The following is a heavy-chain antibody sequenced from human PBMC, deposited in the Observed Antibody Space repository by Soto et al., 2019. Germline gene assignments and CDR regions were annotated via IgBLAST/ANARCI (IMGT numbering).Heavy chain of an antibody. V-gene: IGHV4-31*03. CDR1: GGSIRSGGYY. CDR3: ARDRLMATFYHYYAMDV. J-gene: IGHJ6*02. D-gene: IGHD2-8*01. CDR2: IYYSGNT. Sequence: SETLSLTCTVSGGSIRSGGYYWSWVRQNPRRGLEWIGNIYYSGNTYYNPSLKSRLTISVDTSKNQFSLNLSSVTAADTAVYYCARDRLMATFYHYYAMDVWGQGTTVTVSS.